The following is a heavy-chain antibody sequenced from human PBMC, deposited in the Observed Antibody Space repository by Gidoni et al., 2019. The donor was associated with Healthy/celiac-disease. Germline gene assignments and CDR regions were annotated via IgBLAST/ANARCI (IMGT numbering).Heavy chain of an antibody. CDR1: GGSFSGYY. J-gene: IGHJ4*02. Sequence: QVQLQQWGAGLLKPSETLSLTCAVYGGSFSGYYWSWIRQPPGKGLEWIGEINHSGSTNYNPSLKSRVTRSVDTSKNQFSLKLSSVTAADTAVYYCARVGCSSTSCYTGKGYYFDYWGQGTLVTVSS. CDR3: ARVGCSSTSCYTGKGYYFDY. V-gene: IGHV4-34*01. CDR2: INHSGST. D-gene: IGHD2-2*02.